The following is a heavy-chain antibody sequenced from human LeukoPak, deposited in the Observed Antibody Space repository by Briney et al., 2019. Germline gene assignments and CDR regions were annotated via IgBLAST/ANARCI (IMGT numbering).Heavy chain of an antibody. D-gene: IGHD6-13*01. J-gene: IGHJ5*02. V-gene: IGHV3-23*01. CDR2: ISGGGST. CDR3: AKDSMSRSSSWFYNWFDP. CDR1: GFTFTSYS. Sequence: PGGSLRLSCAASGFTFTSYSMNWVRQAPGKGLEWVSTISGGGSTYYADSVKGRFTISRDNSKNTLYLQMNSLRAEDTAVYYCAKDSMSRSSSWFYNWFDPWGQGTLVTVSS.